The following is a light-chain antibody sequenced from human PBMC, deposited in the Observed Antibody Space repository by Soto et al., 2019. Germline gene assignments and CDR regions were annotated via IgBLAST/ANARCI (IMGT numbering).Light chain of an antibody. CDR3: QQCTNWPWT. CDR2: EAS. Sequence: EIVLTQSPATLSLSPGERATLSCRASQNVRSYLVWYQQKPGQAPRLLMSEASTRATGIPARFSGGGSGTDFALTISSLEPEDSAVYYCQQCTNWPWTFGQGTKVEIK. J-gene: IGKJ1*01. CDR1: QNVRSY. V-gene: IGKV3-11*01.